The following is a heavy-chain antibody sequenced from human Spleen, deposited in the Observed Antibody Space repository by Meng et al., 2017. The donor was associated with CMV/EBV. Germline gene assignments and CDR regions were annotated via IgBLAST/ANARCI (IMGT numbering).Heavy chain of an antibody. CDR2: ISHTGST. J-gene: IGHJ4*02. CDR3: ARAPIESGHGIDY. D-gene: IGHD1-14*01. Sequence: GSLRLSCGVYGGSLNGYYWNWIRQSPGKGLEWIGDISHTGSTNYIPSLKSRLTISIDTSKSQFSLKLSSVTAADTAAYYCARAPIESGHGIDYWGQGTLVTVSS. V-gene: IGHV4-34*01. CDR1: GGSLNGYY.